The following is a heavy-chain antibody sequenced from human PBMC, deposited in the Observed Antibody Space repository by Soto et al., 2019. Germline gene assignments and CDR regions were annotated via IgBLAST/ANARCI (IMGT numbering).Heavy chain of an antibody. J-gene: IGHJ6*04. Sequence: QPGGSLRLSCAASGFTFSIYAMSWVRQTPGKGLEWVSAISGSGDSTYYADSVKGRFTISRDNSKNTLYLQMNSVRAEDTAVYYCAKHRTNTLLWFEDVWGKGTTVTVSS. V-gene: IGHV3-23*01. D-gene: IGHD3-10*01. CDR1: GFTFSIYA. CDR3: AKHRTNTLLWFEDV. CDR2: ISGSGDST.